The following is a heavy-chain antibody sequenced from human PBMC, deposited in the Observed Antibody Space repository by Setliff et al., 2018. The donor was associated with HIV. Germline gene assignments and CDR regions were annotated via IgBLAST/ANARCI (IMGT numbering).Heavy chain of an antibody. CDR3: ARGGGSGWPFDY. Sequence: GGSLRLSCAASGFTFSKTWMTWVRQAPGKGLEWVANIKQDGSETNYEDSVKGRFTISRDNAKNALYLQMNSLRAEDTAVYHCARGGGSGWPFDYWGQGTLVTVSS. CDR1: GFTFSKTW. V-gene: IGHV3-7*03. D-gene: IGHD6-19*01. J-gene: IGHJ4*02. CDR2: IKQDGSET.